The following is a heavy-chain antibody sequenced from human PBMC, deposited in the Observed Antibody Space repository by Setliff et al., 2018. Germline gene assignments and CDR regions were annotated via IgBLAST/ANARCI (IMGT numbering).Heavy chain of an antibody. Sequence: AAVKVSCKASGYTFTGYYMHWVRQAPGQGLEWMGWMNPNTGGTTYAQAFQARITMTRDTSISTAYMELSRLTSDDSAVYYCARAVSGYDYHYFDKWGQGTLVTVSS. V-gene: IGHV1-2*02. D-gene: IGHD5-12*01. CDR2: MNPNTGGT. CDR3: ARAVSGYDYHYFDK. J-gene: IGHJ4*02. CDR1: GYTFTGYY.